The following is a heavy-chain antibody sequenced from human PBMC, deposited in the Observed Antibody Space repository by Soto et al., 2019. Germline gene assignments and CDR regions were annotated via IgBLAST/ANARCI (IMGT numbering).Heavy chain of an antibody. Sequence: GGSLRLSCVASGFTFSTHTMNWVRQAPGKGLEWVSRLTADSDDTSYADSIKGRLTISRDNSKNTLYLQMNSLRAEDTAIYYCAKGLDRASLDFWGQGALVTVSS. CDR3: AKGLDRASLDF. V-gene: IGHV3-23*01. D-gene: IGHD1-1*01. CDR1: GFTFSTHT. CDR2: LTADSDDT. J-gene: IGHJ4*02.